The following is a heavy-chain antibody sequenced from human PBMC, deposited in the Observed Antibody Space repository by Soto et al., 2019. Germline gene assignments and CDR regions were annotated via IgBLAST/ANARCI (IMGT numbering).Heavy chain of an antibody. CDR3: ARGERPNYYGSGSVIDP. V-gene: IGHV4-4*02. CDR2: IYHSGST. J-gene: IGHJ5*02. D-gene: IGHD3-10*01. Sequence: QVQLQESGPGLVKPSGTLSLTCAVSGGSISSSNWWSWVRQPPGKGLEWIGEIYHSGSTNYNPSLKTRVHISVDKSKNQFSLKLSSVTAADTAVYYCARGERPNYYGSGSVIDPWGQGTLVTVSS. CDR1: GGSISSSNW.